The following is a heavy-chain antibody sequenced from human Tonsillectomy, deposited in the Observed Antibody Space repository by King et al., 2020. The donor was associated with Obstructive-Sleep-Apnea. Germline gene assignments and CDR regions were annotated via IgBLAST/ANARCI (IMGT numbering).Heavy chain of an antibody. CDR3: ARDYDFSVDF. CDR2: INVRDGHI. D-gene: IGHD3/OR15-3a*01. Sequence: QLVQSGLEVKKPGASVTVSCKASGYTFTSYGISWVRQAPGQGLEWVGWINVRDGHINYGKGFRGRVTLTTDTYTSKAYMELGALPSDDSAVYYCARDYDFSVDFWGQGTLVIVSS. V-gene: IGHV1-18*04. J-gene: IGHJ4*02. CDR1: GYTFTSYG.